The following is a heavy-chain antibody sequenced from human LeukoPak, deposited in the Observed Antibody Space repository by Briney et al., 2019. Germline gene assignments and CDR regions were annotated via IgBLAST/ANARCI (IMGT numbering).Heavy chain of an antibody. CDR2: INPSGGTT. V-gene: IGHV1-46*01. D-gene: IGHD3-10*01. CDR3: ARDFYKGMDV. Sequence: ASVKVSCKASGYTFTSYYIHWVRQAPGQGLEWMGIINPSGGTTNYARKFQGGITMTSDTSTSTVYMELSSLRSEDTAVYYCARDFYKGMDVWGQGTTVTVSS. J-gene: IGHJ6*02. CDR1: GYTFTSYY.